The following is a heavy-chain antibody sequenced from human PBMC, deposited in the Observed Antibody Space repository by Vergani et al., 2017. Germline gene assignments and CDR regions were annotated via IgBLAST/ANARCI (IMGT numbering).Heavy chain of an antibody. Sequence: EVQLLESGGGLVQPGGSLRLSCAASGFTFSSYAMSWVRQAPGKGLEWVSAISGSGGSTYYADFVKGLFTTSRDNTKNSLYLQMNSLRAEDTAVYYCAKSPGYCSSTSCYPYYYYMDVWGKGTTVTVSS. CDR3: AKSPGYCSSTSCYPYYYYMDV. CDR1: GFTFSSYA. CDR2: ISGSGGST. V-gene: IGHV3-23*01. J-gene: IGHJ6*03. D-gene: IGHD2-2*01.